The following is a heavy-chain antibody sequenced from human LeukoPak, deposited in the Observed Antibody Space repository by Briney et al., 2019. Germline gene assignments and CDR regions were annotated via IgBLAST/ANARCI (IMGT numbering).Heavy chain of an antibody. CDR2: IYHSGST. V-gene: IGHV4-38-2*02. D-gene: IGHD2-2*01. CDR3: ARDFWSGYCSSTSCYGLPEVFDP. J-gene: IGHJ5*02. Sequence: SETLSLTCTVSGYSISSGYYWGWIRQPPGKGLEWIGSIYHSGSTYYNPSLKSRVTISVDTSKNQFSLKLSSVTAADTAVYYCARDFWSGYCSSTSCYGLPEVFDPWGQGTLVTVSS. CDR1: GYSISSGYY.